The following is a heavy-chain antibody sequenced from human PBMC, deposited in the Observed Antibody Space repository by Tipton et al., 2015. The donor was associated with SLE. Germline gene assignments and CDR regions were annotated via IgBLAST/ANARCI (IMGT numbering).Heavy chain of an antibody. V-gene: IGHV4-61*09. CDR1: GGSISSGSYY. CDR2: IYTSGST. J-gene: IGHJ4*02. D-gene: IGHD3-3*01. CDR3: ARVKSIFGVVIIDY. Sequence: TLSLTCTVSGGSISSGSYYWSWIRQPAGKGLEWIGHIYTSGSTNYNPPLKSRVTISVDTSKNQFSLKLSSVTAADTAVYYCARVKSIFGVVIIDYWGQGTLATVSS.